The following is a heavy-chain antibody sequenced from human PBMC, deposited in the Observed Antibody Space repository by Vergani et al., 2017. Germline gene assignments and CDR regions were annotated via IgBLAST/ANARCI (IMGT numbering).Heavy chain of an antibody. J-gene: IGHJ4*02. CDR1: GASINNDFYY. CDR2: IYVSGIT. D-gene: IGHD2-15*01. V-gene: IGHV4-61*02. CDR3: ARSLYCSGGSCLFDY. Sequence: QVQLQESGPGLVKPSQTLSLTCTVSGASINNDFYYWHWIRQPAGKGLEWIGRIYVSGITDYNSSLQSRVSMSVDTSKNQFSLKLSSVTAADTAVYYCARSLYCSGGSCLFDYWGQGTLVTVSS.